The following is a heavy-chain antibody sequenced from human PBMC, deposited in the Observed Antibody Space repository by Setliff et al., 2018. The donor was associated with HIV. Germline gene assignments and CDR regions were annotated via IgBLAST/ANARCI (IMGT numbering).Heavy chain of an antibody. CDR3: ARDRHYYGSGSYGP. CDR1: GGSISNYH. CDR2: IYDSGAT. D-gene: IGHD3-10*01. Sequence: SETLSLTCTVSGGSISNYHWSWIRQPAGKGLEWIGRIYDSGATNYKPSLKSRVTMSIDKSNNQFSLYLTSVTAADTAIYYCARDRHYYGSGSYGPWGQGILVTVSS. V-gene: IGHV4-4*07. J-gene: IGHJ5*02.